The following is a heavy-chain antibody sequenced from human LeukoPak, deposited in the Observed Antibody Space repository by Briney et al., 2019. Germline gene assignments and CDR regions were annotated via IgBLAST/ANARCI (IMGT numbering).Heavy chain of an antibody. Sequence: GGCLRLSCAASGFTFSSHAMSWVRQAPGKGLEWVSRISSGGGTTDYTDSVKGRFTISRDTSKNTLYLQMNSLRAEDTAVYYCAKDRSGSGYFDYWGQGTVVTVSS. CDR1: GFTFSSHA. CDR3: AKDRSGSGYFDY. V-gene: IGHV3-23*01. J-gene: IGHJ4*02. CDR2: ISSGGGTT. D-gene: IGHD3-10*01.